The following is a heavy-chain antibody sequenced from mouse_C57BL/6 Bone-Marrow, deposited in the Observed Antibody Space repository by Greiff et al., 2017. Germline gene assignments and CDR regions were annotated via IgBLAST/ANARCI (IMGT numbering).Heavy chain of an antibody. CDR1: GYTFTSYW. CDR2: IGPSDSYT. J-gene: IGHJ4*01. CDR3: ARTGNAMDY. V-gene: IGHV1-69*01. Sequence: VQLQQSGAELVMPGASVKLSCKASGYTFTSYWVPWVKQRPGQGLEWIGEIGPSDSYTNYNQKFKGKSTLTVDKSTSTAYMQLSSLTSEASAVYYCARTGNAMDYWGQGTSVTVSS.